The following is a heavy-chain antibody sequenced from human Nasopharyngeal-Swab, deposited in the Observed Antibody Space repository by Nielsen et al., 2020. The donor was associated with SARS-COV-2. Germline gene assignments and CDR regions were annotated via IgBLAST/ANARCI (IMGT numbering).Heavy chain of an antibody. CDR1: GGTFSSYA. Sequence: SVKVSCKASGGTFSSYAISWVRQAPGQGLEWMGRIIPILGIANYAQKFQGRVTITADKSTSTAYMELSSLRSEDTAVYYCARDIGSGWSYYYGMDVRGQGTTVTVSS. CDR3: ARDIGSGWSYYYGMDV. D-gene: IGHD6-19*01. V-gene: IGHV1-69*04. CDR2: IIPILGIA. J-gene: IGHJ6*02.